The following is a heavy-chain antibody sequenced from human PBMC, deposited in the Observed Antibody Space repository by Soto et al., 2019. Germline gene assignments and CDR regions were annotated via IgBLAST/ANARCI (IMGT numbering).Heavy chain of an antibody. CDR1: GFTFSSYA. V-gene: IGHV3-23*01. D-gene: IGHD3-22*01. CDR3: AKEAVGYYDSSGYYDY. CDR2: ISGSGGST. J-gene: IGHJ4*02. Sequence: EVQLLESGGGLVQPGGSLRLSCAASGFTFSSYAMSWVRQAPGKGLEWVSAISGSGGSTYYAGSVKGRFTISRDNSKNTLYLQMNSLRAEDTAVYYCAKEAVGYYDSSGYYDYWGQGTLVTVSS.